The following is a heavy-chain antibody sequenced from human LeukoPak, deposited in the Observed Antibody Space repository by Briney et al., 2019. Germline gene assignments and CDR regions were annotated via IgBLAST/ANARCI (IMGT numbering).Heavy chain of an antibody. D-gene: IGHD1-1*01. V-gene: IGHV3-30*04. CDR2: VSYDGSYK. J-gene: IGHJ4*02. CDR1: GFTFSNFA. CDR3: ARAPGYGAAYYFDY. Sequence: QPGGSLRLSCAATGFTFSNFAMHWVRQAPGKVLEWVAVVSYDGSYKYYADSVKGRFTISRDNSKNTLYLQMNSLRAEDTAVYYCARAPGYGAAYYFDYWGQGTLVTVSS.